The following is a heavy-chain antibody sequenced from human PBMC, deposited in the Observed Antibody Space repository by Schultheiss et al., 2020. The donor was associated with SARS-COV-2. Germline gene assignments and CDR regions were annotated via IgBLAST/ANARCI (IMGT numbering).Heavy chain of an antibody. Sequence: GGSLRLSCAASGFTFSSYAMHWVRQAPGKGLEWVSYISSSGSTIYYADSVKGRFTISRDNAKNSLYLQMNSLRAEDTAVYYCARDTDRVDVWGQGTTVTVSS. CDR3: ARDTDRVDV. CDR1: GFTFSSYA. CDR2: ISSSGSTI. D-gene: IGHD3-10*01. J-gene: IGHJ6*02. V-gene: IGHV3-48*03.